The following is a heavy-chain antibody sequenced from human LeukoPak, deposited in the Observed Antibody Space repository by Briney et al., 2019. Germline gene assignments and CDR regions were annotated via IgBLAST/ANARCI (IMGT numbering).Heavy chain of an antibody. Sequence: GGSLRLSCVASGFIFSDHAFHWVRQSPDKGLEWVALIGSDGTKKYYADSVQGRFTVSRENSKDTLFLQMNTVRADDTAVYFCARQMTSTRLFDSWGQGTLVTVSS. CDR3: ARQMTSTRLFDS. J-gene: IGHJ4*02. V-gene: IGHV3-30*04. CDR1: GFIFSDHA. D-gene: IGHD5/OR15-5a*01. CDR2: IGSDGTKK.